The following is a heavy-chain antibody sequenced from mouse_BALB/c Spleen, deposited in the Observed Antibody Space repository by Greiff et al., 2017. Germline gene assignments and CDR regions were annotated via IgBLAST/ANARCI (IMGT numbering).Heavy chain of an antibody. CDR3: MITTWFAY. CDR2: INPNNGGT. CDR1: GYTFTDYN. Sequence: EVQLVESGPELVKPGASVKIPCKASGYTFTDYNMDWVKQSHGKSLEWIGDINPNNGGTIYNQKFKGKATLTVDKSSSTAYMELRSLTSEDTAVYYCMITTWFAYWGQGTLVTVSA. D-gene: IGHD2-4*01. V-gene: IGHV1-18*01. J-gene: IGHJ3*01.